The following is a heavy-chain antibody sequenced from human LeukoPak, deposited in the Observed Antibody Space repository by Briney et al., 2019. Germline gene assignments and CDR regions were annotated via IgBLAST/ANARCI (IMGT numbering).Heavy chain of an antibody. V-gene: IGHV3-30*02. CDR3: AKGGLYSSSWFGFDAFDF. CDR1: GFTFSSYG. Sequence: GGSMSLSYAASGFTFSSYGMHWVRPAPGKGLEWVAFIPHDGSNKYYADSVKGRFTISRDKSKNTLYLQMNSLRAEDTAVYYCAKGGLYSSSWFGFDAFDFWGQGTMVTVSS. J-gene: IGHJ3*01. CDR2: IPHDGSNK. D-gene: IGHD6-13*01.